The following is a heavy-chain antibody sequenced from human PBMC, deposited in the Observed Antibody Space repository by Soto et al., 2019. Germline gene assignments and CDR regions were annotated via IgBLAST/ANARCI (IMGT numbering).Heavy chain of an antibody. Sequence: GGSLRLSCAASGFTFSSYGMHWVRQAPGKGLEWVAVISYDGSNKYYADSVKGRFTISRDNSKNTLYLQMNSLRAEDTAVYYCAKCYGGNFYYYGMDVWGQGTTVTVSS. CDR1: GFTFSSYG. CDR3: AKCYGGNFYYYGMDV. J-gene: IGHJ6*02. V-gene: IGHV3-30*18. CDR2: ISYDGSNK. D-gene: IGHD4-17*01.